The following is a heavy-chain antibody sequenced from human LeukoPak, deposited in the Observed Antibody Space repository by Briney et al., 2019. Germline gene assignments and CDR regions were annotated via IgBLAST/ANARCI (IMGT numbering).Heavy chain of an antibody. CDR3: ARLPYRTGTIDH. Sequence: GGSLRLSCVASGFTFSNHWMHWVRQAPGKALVWVSRINSDGNSTSYADSVKGRFTISRDNASNTLYLEMNSVRAEDTAVYYCARLPYRTGTIDHWGQGTLVTVSS. V-gene: IGHV3-74*01. CDR1: GFTFSNHW. J-gene: IGHJ4*02. CDR2: INSDGNST. D-gene: IGHD3-16*02.